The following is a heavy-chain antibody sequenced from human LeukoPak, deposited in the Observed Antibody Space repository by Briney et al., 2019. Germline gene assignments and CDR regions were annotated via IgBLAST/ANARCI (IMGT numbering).Heavy chain of an antibody. Sequence: GGSLRLSCAASGFTYSHYGMHWVRQAPGKGLEWVAVIWSDGTEKYYGDAVKGRFTISRDNSRNTLYLQMNSLRGEDAAVYYCAKDAQRGFDYSNSLEYWGQGTLVTVSS. CDR2: IWSDGTEK. CDR3: AKDAQRGFDYSNSLEY. CDR1: GFTYSHYG. J-gene: IGHJ4*02. D-gene: IGHD4-11*01. V-gene: IGHV3-33*06.